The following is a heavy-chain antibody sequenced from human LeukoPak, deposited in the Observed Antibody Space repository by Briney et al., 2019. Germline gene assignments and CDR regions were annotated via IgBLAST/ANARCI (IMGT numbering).Heavy chain of an antibody. V-gene: IGHV3-74*01. J-gene: IGHJ4*02. Sequence: GGTLRLSCAASGFTFSNYWMHWVRRAPGKGLEGGSRINERATIISYADSVKGRFTISRENARNTLYLQMNSLTAEDTAVYYCVRDLILVWTPGDDFDHWGQGTLVTVSS. CDR3: VRDLILVWTPGDDFDH. CDR1: GFTFSNYW. D-gene: IGHD3-16*01. CDR2: INERATII.